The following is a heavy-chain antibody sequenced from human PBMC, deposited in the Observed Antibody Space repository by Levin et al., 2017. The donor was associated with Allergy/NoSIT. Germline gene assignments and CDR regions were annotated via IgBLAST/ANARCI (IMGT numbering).Heavy chain of an antibody. J-gene: IGHJ4*02. V-gene: IGHV3-72*01. D-gene: IGHD2/OR15-2a*01. CDR1: GFPFSDQY. CDR2: SRNKASSYTT. CDR3: AAFSADY. Sequence: LSLTCVASGFPFSDQYMDWVRQAPGKGLEWVGRSRNKASSYTTEYAASVQGRCTISRDESKKTLYLQLTTLKTEDTAVYYCAAFSADYWGQGTLVTVSS.